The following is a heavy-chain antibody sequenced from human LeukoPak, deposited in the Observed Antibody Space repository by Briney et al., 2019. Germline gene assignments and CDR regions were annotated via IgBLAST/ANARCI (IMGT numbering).Heavy chain of an antibody. J-gene: IGHJ4*02. CDR1: EYIFTDYY. Sequence: ASMKVSCKASEYIFTDYYIRWVRQAPGQGLEWMGWINPHSGGTNYAQNFQYRVTMTGDTSISTAYMELSRLISDDTAIYYCARGGDNYDILTQWGQGTLVTVSS. V-gene: IGHV1-2*02. CDR2: INPHSGGT. D-gene: IGHD3-9*01. CDR3: ARGGDNYDILTQ.